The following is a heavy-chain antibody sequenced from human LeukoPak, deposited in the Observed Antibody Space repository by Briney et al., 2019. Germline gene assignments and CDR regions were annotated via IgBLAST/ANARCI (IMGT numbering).Heavy chain of an antibody. CDR1: GGSISRYY. V-gene: IGHV4-34*01. D-gene: IGHD2-2*01. Sequence: PSETLSLTCTVSGGSISRYYWSWIRQPPGKGLEWIGEINHSGSTNYSPSLKSRVTISVDTSKNQFSLKLSSVTAADTAVYYCARRPYCSSTSCYRLYNWFDPWGQGTLVTVSS. J-gene: IGHJ5*02. CDR3: ARRPYCSSTSCYRLYNWFDP. CDR2: INHSGST.